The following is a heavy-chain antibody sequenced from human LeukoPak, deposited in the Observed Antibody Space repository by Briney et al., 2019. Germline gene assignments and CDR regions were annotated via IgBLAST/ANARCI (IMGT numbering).Heavy chain of an antibody. CDR1: GFTFSSYA. D-gene: IGHD2-21*02. V-gene: IGHV3-64D*06. CDR3: VNDYCGVDCHL. J-gene: IGHJ4*02. Sequence: GGSLRLSCSTSGFTFSSYAMNWVRQAPGKGLEYVSGIINNGGSTYYADSVKGRFTVSRDNSKNTLFLQMSSLRSEDTAVYYCVNDYCGVDCHLWGQGTLVTVST. CDR2: IINNGGST.